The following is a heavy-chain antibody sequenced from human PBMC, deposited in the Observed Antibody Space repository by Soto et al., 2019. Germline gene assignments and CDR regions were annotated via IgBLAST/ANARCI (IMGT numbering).Heavy chain of an antibody. J-gene: IGHJ6*03. CDR3: AIPYSSSSQGGDYYYYYMDV. CDR2: IYYSGST. Sequence: SETLSLTCTVSGGSISSSSYYWGWIRQPPGKGLEWIGSIYYSGSTYYNPSLKSRVTISVDTSKNQFSLKLSSVTAADTAVYYCAIPYSSSSQGGDYYYYYMDVWGKGTTVTVSS. CDR1: GGSISSSSYY. V-gene: IGHV4-39*01. D-gene: IGHD6-6*01.